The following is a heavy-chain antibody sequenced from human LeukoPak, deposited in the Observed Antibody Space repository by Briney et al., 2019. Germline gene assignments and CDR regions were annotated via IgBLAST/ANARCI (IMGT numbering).Heavy chain of an antibody. CDR2: NSWSGGST. CDR3: AKVRSMREYLKWELLGDFDY. D-gene: IGHD1-26*01. Sequence: GGSLTLPCAASGFPYSRYHERWARHAPGKALEGVSANSWSGGSTYYADSVKGRFTISRDISKNTLYLQMNSLRAEDTAVYYCAKVRSMREYLKWELLGDFDYWGQGTLVTVSS. V-gene: IGHV3-23*01. CDR1: GFPYSRYH. J-gene: IGHJ4*02.